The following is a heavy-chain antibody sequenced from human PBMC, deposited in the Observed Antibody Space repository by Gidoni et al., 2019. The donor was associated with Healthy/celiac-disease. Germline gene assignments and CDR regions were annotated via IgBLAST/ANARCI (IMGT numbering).Heavy chain of an antibody. V-gene: IGHV1-46*01. CDR3: ARYYGMYV. CDR1: GYTFTSYY. Sequence: QVQLVQSGAEGKKPGSSVKVSCKASGYTFTSYYKHWVRQAPGQGLEWMGIINPSSGSTSYAQKFQGRVTMTRDTSTSIVYMGLSSLRSEDTAVYYCARYYGMYVWGQGTTVTVSS. CDR2: INPSSGST. J-gene: IGHJ6*02.